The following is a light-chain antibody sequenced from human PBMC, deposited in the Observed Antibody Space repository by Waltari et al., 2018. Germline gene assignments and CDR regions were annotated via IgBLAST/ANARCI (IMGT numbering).Light chain of an antibody. CDR3: QAWDSSTAHVV. CDR1: KLGDKY. V-gene: IGLV3-1*01. Sequence: SYELTQPPSVSVSPGQTASLTCSGDKLGDKYASWYQQKPGQSPVVVIYQNNKRPSGIPERFSGSNSGNTATLTISGTQAMDEADYYCQAWDSSTAHVVFGGGTKLTVL. J-gene: IGLJ2*01. CDR2: QNN.